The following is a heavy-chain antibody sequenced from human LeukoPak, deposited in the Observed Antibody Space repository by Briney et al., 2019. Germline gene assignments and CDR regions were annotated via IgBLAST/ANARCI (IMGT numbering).Heavy chain of an antibody. J-gene: IGHJ4*02. CDR3: ANLPRGDY. Sequence: GGSLKLSCAASGFTVSRNYMSWVRQAPGKGLEWVSVIYSGGNTYYADFVKGRFTISRDNSKNTLYLQINSLTAEDTAVYYCANLPRGDYWGLGTLVTVSS. CDR2: IYSGGNT. CDR1: GFTVSRNY. D-gene: IGHD3-10*01. V-gene: IGHV3-53*01.